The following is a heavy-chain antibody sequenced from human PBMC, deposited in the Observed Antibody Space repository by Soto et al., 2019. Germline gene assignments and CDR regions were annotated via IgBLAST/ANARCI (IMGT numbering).Heavy chain of an antibody. CDR1: GVSFSGYY. Sequence: QVQLQQWGAGLLKPSETLSLTCAVYGVSFSGYYWSWIRQPPGKGLEWIGEINHSGSTNYNPSLKSRVTISVDTAKNQFSLKLSSVTAADTAVYYCARDRVRLRWFGHNWFDPWGQGTLVTVSS. V-gene: IGHV4-34*01. D-gene: IGHD3-10*01. CDR2: INHSGST. CDR3: ARDRVRLRWFGHNWFDP. J-gene: IGHJ5*02.